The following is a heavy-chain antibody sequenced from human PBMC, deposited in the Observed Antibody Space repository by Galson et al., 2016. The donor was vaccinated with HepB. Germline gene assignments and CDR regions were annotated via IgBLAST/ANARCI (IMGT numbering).Heavy chain of an antibody. CDR1: GFTFSSYA. J-gene: IGHJ4*02. CDR3: AKLGPSGAAAHRSFDY. V-gene: IGHV3-30-3*02. D-gene: IGHD6-13*01. CDR2: ISYDGSNK. Sequence: SLRLSCAASGFTFSSYAMHWVRQAPGKGLEWVAVISYDGSNKYYADSVKGRFTISRDKSKNALYLQMNSLRAEDTALYYCAKLGPSGAAAHRSFDYWGQGTLVTVSS.